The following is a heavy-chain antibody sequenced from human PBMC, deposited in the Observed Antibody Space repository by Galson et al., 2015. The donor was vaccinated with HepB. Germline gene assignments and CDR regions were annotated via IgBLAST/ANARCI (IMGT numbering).Heavy chain of an antibody. V-gene: IGHV3-74*01. CDR3: ARGYDNGWSVSIGY. J-gene: IGHJ4*02. CDR2: INGDGSST. D-gene: IGHD6-19*01. Sequence: SLRLSCAASGFTFSSYWMHWVRQVPGKGLVWVSRINGDGSSTTYADSVKGRVTISRDNDKNTLSLQMNSLRAEDTAVYYCARGYDNGWSVSIGYWGQGTLATVSS. CDR1: GFTFSSYW.